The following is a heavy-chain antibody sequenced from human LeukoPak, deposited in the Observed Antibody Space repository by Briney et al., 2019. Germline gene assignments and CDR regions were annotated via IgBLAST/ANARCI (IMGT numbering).Heavy chain of an antibody. Sequence: PGGSLRLSCAASGFTFSSYGMHWVRQAPGKGLEWVAVISYDGSNKYYADSVKGRFTISRDNSKNTLYVQMNSLRAEDTAVYYCARDDDSSGGYFQHWGQGTLVTVSS. J-gene: IGHJ1*01. D-gene: IGHD3-22*01. CDR1: GFTFSSYG. CDR2: ISYDGSNK. CDR3: ARDDDSSGGYFQH. V-gene: IGHV3-30*03.